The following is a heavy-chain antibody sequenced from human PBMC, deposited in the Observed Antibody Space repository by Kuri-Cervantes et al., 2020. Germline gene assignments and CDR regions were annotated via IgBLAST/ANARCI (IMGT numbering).Heavy chain of an antibody. J-gene: IGHJ4*02. CDR2: ISNDGNNK. V-gene: IGHV3-30*18. D-gene: IGHD7-27*01. CDR1: GFTFSKYG. Sequence: GESLKISCAASGFTFSKYGMHWVRQAPGKGLEWVAVISNDGNNKFYADSVKGRFTISRDNSKNTLYLQVNSLTAEDTAVYYCAKDSTRSGAFDYWGQGTLVTVSS. CDR3: AKDSTRSGAFDY.